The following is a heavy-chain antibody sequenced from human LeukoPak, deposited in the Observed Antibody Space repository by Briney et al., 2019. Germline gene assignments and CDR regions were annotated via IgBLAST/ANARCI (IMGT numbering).Heavy chain of an antibody. V-gene: IGHV4-61*08. J-gene: IGHJ3*02. D-gene: IGHD2-15*01. CDR1: GGSISSGGYY. Sequence: SETLSLTCTVSGGSISSGGYYWSWIRQHPGKGLEWIGYIYYSGSTNYNPSLKSRVTISVDTSKNQFSLKLSSVTAADTAVYYCARPAVVAATPAGAFDIWGQGTMVTVSS. CDR3: ARPAVVAATPAGAFDI. CDR2: IYYSGST.